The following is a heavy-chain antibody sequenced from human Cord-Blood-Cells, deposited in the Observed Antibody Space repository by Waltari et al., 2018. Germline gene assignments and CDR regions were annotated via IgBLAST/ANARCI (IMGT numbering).Heavy chain of an antibody. CDR3: AVLAVAGTKGAFDI. D-gene: IGHD6-19*01. CDR2: ISYDGSNK. CDR1: GFPFSSYG. V-gene: IGHV3-30*03. J-gene: IGHJ3*02. Sequence: SLRLSCASSGFPFSSYGMHLVSQAPDKGLEWVAVISYDGSNKYYADSVKGRFTISRDNSKNTLYLQMNSLRAEDTAVDYCAVLAVAGTKGAFDIWGQGTMVTVSS.